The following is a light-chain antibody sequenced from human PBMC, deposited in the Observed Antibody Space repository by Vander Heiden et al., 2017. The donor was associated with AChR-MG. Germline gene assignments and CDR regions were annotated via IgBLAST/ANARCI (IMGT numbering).Light chain of an antibody. CDR3: LQHNSYTYT. CDR2: AAS. Sequence: DIQMTQSPSSLSASVGDRVTITCRASQGIGNDLGWYQQKPGKTPQRLIHAASSLQTGVPSRFSGSGSGTEFTLTISSLQPEDFASYYCLQHNSYTYTFGQGTKLEIK. CDR1: QGIGND. J-gene: IGKJ2*01. V-gene: IGKV1-17*01.